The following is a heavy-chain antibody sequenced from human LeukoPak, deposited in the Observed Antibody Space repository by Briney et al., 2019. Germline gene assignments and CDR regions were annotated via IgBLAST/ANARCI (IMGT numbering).Heavy chain of an antibody. CDR1: GGSISSGGYS. J-gene: IGHJ3*02. Sequence: SETLSLTCAVSGGSISSGGYSWSWIRQPPGKGLEWIGYIYHSGSTYYNPSLKSRVTISVDRSKNQFSLKLSSVTAADTAVYYCTRERYDSSGRLRAFDIWGQGTMVTVSS. CDR2: IYHSGST. CDR3: TRERYDSSGRLRAFDI. D-gene: IGHD3-22*01. V-gene: IGHV4-30-2*01.